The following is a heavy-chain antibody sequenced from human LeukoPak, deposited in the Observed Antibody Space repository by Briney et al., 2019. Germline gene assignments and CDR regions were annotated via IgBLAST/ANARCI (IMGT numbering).Heavy chain of an antibody. V-gene: IGHV3-21*04. D-gene: IGHD6-19*01. J-gene: IGHJ5*02. Sequence: GGSLRLSCAASGFTFSSYSMNWVRQAPGKGLEWVSSISSSSSYIYYADSVKGRFTISRDNAKNSLYLQMNSLRAEDTAVYYCARAGSTVAVTGRNWFDPWGQGTLVTVSS. CDR3: ARAGSTVAVTGRNWFDP. CDR2: ISSSSSYI. CDR1: GFTFSSYS.